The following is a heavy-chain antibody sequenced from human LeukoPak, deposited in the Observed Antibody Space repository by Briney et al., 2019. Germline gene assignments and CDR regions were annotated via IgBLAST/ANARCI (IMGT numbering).Heavy chain of an antibody. CDR2: ILSRSSFI. CDR3: ARDSLDLYYGMDV. CDR1: GFIFSSHS. V-gene: IGHV3-21*01. D-gene: IGHD1-1*01. Sequence: GGSLRLSCAASGFIFSSHSMNWVRQAPGKGLEWVSSILSRSSFIYYEDSVKGRFIISRDNAKNSVYLQMKSLRAEDTAVYYCARDSLDLYYGMDVWGQGTTVTVSS. J-gene: IGHJ6*02.